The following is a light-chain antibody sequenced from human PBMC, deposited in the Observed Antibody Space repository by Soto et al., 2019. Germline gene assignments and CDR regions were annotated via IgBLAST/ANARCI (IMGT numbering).Light chain of an antibody. CDR2: DAS. CDR3: QQYDKLPCS. V-gene: IGKV1-33*01. CDR1: QDISNY. Sequence: DIQMTQSPSSLSASVGDRVTITCQASQDISNYLNWYQQKPGKAPKLLIYDASNLETVVPSRFSVSGYRTDFTFTTRGLQPEDISTYECQQYDKLPCSFGRGTRVEIK. J-gene: IGKJ5*01.